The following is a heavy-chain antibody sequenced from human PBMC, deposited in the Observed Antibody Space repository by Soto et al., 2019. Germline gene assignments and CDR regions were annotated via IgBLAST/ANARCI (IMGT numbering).Heavy chain of an antibody. CDR2: IYYSGST. CDR3: ATQEVGGSYVYTFDP. D-gene: IGHD1-26*01. CDR1: GGSISGYY. V-gene: IGHV4-59*01. J-gene: IGHJ5*02. Sequence: SETLSLTCTASGGSISGYYWSWIRQPPGKGLEWIGYIYYSGSTNYNPSLKSRVTISIDTSKNQFSLKLSSVTAADTAVYYCATQEVGGSYVYTFDPWGQGTLVTVSS.